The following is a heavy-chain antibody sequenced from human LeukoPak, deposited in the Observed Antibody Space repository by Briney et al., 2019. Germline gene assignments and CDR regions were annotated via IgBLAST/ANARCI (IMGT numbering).Heavy chain of an antibody. V-gene: IGHV3-48*01. Sequence: GGSLRLSCAASGFTFSSYSMNWVRQAPGKGLEWVSYISSSSSTIYYADSVKGRFTISRDNAKNSLYLQMNSLRAEDTAVYYCARDGGWFGELFFAYWGREPWSPSPQ. D-gene: IGHD3-10*01. CDR3: ARDGGWFGELFFAY. CDR1: GFTFSSYS. J-gene: IGHJ4*02. CDR2: ISSSSSTI.